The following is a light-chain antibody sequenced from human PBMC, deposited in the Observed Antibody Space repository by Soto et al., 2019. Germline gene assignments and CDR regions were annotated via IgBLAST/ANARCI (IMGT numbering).Light chain of an antibody. CDR3: CSYTSSSTPWV. J-gene: IGLJ1*01. Sequence: QSLLTQPAPVSGSPGQSITISCTGTSSDVGGYNYVSWYQQHPGKAPKFMIYDVSDRPSGVSNRFSASKSGNTASLTISGLQAEDEADYYCCSYTSSSTPWVFGTGTKVTVL. CDR2: DVS. V-gene: IGLV2-14*01. CDR1: SSDVGGYNY.